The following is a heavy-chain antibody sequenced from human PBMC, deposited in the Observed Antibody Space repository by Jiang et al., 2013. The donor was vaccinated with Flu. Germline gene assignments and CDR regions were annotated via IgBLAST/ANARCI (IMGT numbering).Heavy chain of an antibody. J-gene: IGHJ3*02. CDR1: GGSFSGYY. V-gene: IGHV4-34*01. D-gene: IGHD2-15*01. CDR2: INHSGST. CDR3: ARGGYCSGGSCYSGFRGRAFDI. Sequence: GLVKPSETLSLTCAVYGGSFSGYYWSWIRQPQEGLEWIGEINHSGSTNYNPSLKSRVTISVDTSKNQFSLKLSSVTAADTAVYYCARGGYCSGGSCYSGFRGRAFDIWGQGTMVTVSS.